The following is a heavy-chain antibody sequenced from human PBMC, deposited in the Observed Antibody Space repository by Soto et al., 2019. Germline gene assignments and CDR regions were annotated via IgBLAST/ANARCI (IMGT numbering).Heavy chain of an antibody. CDR1: GGSFSGYY. V-gene: IGHV4-34*01. CDR3: ARTGYSSGELAY. Sequence: SETLSLTCAVYGGSFSGYYWSWIRQPPGKGLEWIGEINHSGSTNYNPSLKSRVTISVDTSKNQFSLKLSSVTAADTAVYYCARTGYSSGELAYWGQGTLVTVSS. D-gene: IGHD6-19*01. J-gene: IGHJ4*02. CDR2: INHSGST.